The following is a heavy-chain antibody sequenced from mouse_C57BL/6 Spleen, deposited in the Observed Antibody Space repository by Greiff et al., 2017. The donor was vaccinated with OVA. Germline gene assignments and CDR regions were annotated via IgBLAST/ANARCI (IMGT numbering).Heavy chain of an antibody. J-gene: IGHJ3*01. D-gene: IGHD1-1*01. CDR1: GYAFSSSW. CDR2: IYPGDGDT. V-gene: IGHV1-82*01. Sequence: VKVVESGPELVKPGASVKISCKASGYAFSSSWMNWVKQRPGKGLEWIGRIYPGDGDTNYNGKFKGKATLTADKSSSTAYMQLSSLTSEDSAVYFCAREFDYYGSSYGFAYWGQGTLVTVSA. CDR3: AREFDYYGSSYGFAY.